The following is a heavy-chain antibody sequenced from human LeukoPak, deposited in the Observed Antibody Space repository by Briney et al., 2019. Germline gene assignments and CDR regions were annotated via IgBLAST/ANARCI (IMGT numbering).Heavy chain of an antibody. D-gene: IGHD3-3*01. CDR1: GGSISSSSYY. J-gene: IGHJ4*02. CDR2: IYYSGST. V-gene: IGHV4-39*07. Sequence: SETLSLTCTVSGGSISSSSYYWGWIRQPPGKGLEWIGSIYYSGSTYYNPSLKSRVTISVDTSKNQFSLKLSSVTAADTAVYYCARDFGSRQYYFDYWGQGTLVTVSS. CDR3: ARDFGSRQYYFDY.